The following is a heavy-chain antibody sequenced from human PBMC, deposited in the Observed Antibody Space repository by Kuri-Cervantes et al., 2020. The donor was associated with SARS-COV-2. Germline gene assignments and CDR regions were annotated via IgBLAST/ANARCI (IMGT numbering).Heavy chain of an antibody. CDR2: IYHSGST. CDR1: GGSISSYS. D-gene: IGHD6-6*01. Sequence: SETLSLTCTVSGGSISSYSWSWIRQPPGKGLEWIGSIYHSGSTYYNPSLKSRVTISIDTSKNQFSLKLSSVTAAETAVYSCASQAVAVEYSSSSGAFDIWGQGTMVTVSS. CDR3: ASQAVAVEYSSSSGAFDI. V-gene: IGHV4-59*08. J-gene: IGHJ3*02.